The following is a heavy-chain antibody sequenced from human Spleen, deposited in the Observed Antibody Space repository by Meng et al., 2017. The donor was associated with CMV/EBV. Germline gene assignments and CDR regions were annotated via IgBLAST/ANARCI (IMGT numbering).Heavy chain of an antibody. V-gene: IGHV3-21*01. Sequence: GESLKISCAASGFTFSTHSMNWVRQAPGKGLEWVSSINGNSKYIYYADSVRGRFTISRDNAKNSLYLQMNSLRAEDTAVYYCARDRLSEPAAIPLDYWGQGTLVTVSS. D-gene: IGHD2-2*02. CDR3: ARDRLSEPAAIPLDY. J-gene: IGHJ4*02. CDR2: INGNSKYI. CDR1: GFTFSTHS.